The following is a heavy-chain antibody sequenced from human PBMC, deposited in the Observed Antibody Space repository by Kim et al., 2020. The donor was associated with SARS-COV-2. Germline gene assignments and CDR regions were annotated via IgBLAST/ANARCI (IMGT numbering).Heavy chain of an antibody. Sequence: SADAVKGRFTISRDNADNTLTLQLNSLTAEDTAVYYCANPAYGATRYYFDYWGQGTLVTVSS. CDR3: ANPAYGATRYYFDY. V-gene: IGHV3-23*01. J-gene: IGHJ4*02. D-gene: IGHD3-10*01.